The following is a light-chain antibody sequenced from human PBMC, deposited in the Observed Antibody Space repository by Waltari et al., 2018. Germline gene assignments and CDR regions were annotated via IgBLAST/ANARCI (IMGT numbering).Light chain of an antibody. J-gene: IGLJ2*01. Sequence: QSALTPPASVSGSPGPSITISCAGTSSDVGGYDLVSWYQHHPDKAPMLLIYAVTKRPSGVSNRFAGSKSGNTASLTISGLQAEDEATYYCCSYLERTVFGGGTKLTVL. CDR1: SSDVGGYDL. CDR3: CSYLERTV. CDR2: AVT. V-gene: IGLV2-23*02.